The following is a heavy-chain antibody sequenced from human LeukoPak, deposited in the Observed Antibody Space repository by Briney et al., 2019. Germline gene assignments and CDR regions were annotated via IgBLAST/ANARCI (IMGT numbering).Heavy chain of an antibody. CDR1: GFSFSNYG. D-gene: IGHD6-13*01. Sequence: PGTSLRLSCAASGFSFSNYGMHWVRQAPGKGLEWVALISYDGSNEFYVDSVKGRFTISRDNVWSTLYLQMNSLTTEDTAIYYCAKGRQQLVMRPSYYYGMDVWGQGTTVTVSS. J-gene: IGHJ6*02. V-gene: IGHV3-30*18. CDR3: AKGRQQLVMRPSYYYGMDV. CDR2: ISYDGSNE.